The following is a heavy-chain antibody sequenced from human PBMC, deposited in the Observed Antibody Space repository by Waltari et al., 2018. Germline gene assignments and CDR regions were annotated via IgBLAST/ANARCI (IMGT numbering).Heavy chain of an antibody. CDR1: GFTFSSYW. Sequence: EVQLVESGGGLVQPGGSLRLSCAAPGFTFSSYWMSWVRQAPGKGLEGVANIKQDGSEKYYVDSVKGRFTISRDNAKNSLYLQMNSLRAEDTAVYYCARDRYFDWSTDYWGQGTLVTVSS. D-gene: IGHD3-9*01. CDR3: ARDRYFDWSTDY. J-gene: IGHJ4*02. V-gene: IGHV3-7*04. CDR2: IKQDGSEK.